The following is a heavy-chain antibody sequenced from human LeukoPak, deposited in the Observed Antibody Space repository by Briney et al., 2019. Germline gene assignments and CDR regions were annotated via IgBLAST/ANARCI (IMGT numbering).Heavy chain of an antibody. CDR2: IRYDGSNK. V-gene: IGHV3-30*02. CDR1: GFTFSSYG. J-gene: IGHJ6*03. D-gene: IGHD3-10*01. CDR3: AKEYYGSGSYSYYYYYMDV. Sequence: PGGSLRLSCAAPGFTFSSYGMHWVRQAPGKGLEWVAFIRYDGSNKYYADSVKGRFTISRDNSKNTLYLQMNSLRAEDTAVYYCAKEYYGSGSYSYYYYYMDVWGKGTTVTVSS.